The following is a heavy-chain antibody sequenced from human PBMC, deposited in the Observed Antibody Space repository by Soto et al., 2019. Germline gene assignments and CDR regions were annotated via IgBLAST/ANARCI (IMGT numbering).Heavy chain of an antibody. Sequence: GGSLRLSCSASGFTFSSYAMHWVRQAPGKGLEYVSAISSNGGSTYYADSVKGRFTISRDNSKNTLYLQMNSLRAEDTAVYYCARVNGHYDYIWGSYRPVYFDYWGQGTLVTVSS. CDR2: ISSNGGST. D-gene: IGHD3-16*02. V-gene: IGHV3-64*04. CDR3: ARVNGHYDYIWGSYRPVYFDY. J-gene: IGHJ4*02. CDR1: GFTFSSYA.